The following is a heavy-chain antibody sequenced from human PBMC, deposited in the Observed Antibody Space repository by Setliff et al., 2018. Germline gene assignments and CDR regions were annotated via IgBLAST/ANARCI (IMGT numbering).Heavy chain of an antibody. CDR2: TYASGAT. V-gene: IGHV3-53*01. Sequence: GGSLRLSCAASGFVVSNNEMSWVRQAPEKGLEWVSVTYASGATYYTDSVKGRFTTSRDNSKNTLSLQMSSLRTEDTAIYFCAGQGPIFGSGLIPGFDQWGQGTMVTLSS. D-gene: IGHD3-3*01. J-gene: IGHJ4*02. CDR1: GFVVSNNE. CDR3: AGQGPIFGSGLIPGFDQ.